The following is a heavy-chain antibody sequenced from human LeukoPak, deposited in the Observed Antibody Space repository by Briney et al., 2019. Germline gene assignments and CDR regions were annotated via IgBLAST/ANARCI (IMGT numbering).Heavy chain of an antibody. CDR3: ASGEIAAAGLFDP. CDR1: GGSISSSSYH. CDR2: IYYSGST. J-gene: IGHJ5*02. Sequence: SETLSLTCTVSGGSISSSSYHWGWIRQPPGKGLEWIGSIYYSGSTYYNPSLKSRVTISVDTSKNQFSLKLSSVTAADTAVYYCASGEIAAAGLFDPWGQGTLVTVSS. V-gene: IGHV4-39*01. D-gene: IGHD6-13*01.